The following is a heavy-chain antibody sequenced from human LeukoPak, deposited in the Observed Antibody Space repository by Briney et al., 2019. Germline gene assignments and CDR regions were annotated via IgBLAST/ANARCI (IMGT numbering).Heavy chain of an antibody. V-gene: IGHV4-61*02. CDR2: IYTSGST. D-gene: IGHD3-9*01. CDR1: GGSISSGSYY. Sequence: SQTLSLTCTVSGGSISSGSYYWSWIRQPAGKGLEWIGRIYTSGSTNYNPSLKSRVTISVDTSKNQFSLKLSSVTAADTAVYYCAAMYYDILTGYYSWFDPWGQGTLVTVSS. CDR3: AAMYYDILTGYYSWFDP. J-gene: IGHJ5*02.